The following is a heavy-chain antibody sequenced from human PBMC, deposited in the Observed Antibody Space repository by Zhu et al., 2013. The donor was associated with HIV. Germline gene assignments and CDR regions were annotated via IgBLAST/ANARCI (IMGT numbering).Heavy chain of an antibody. CDR2: IIPIFNTT. CDR1: GGTFSSYP. CDR3: ARGVIATQYYGMDV. V-gene: IGHV1-69*06. J-gene: IGHJ6*02. Sequence: QVQLVQSGAELKDPGSSVKVSCKASGGTFSSYPISWVRQAHGHGLEWMGGIIPIFNTTNYAQKFQGRVTITADKSTNTAYMELTSPIFEDTAIYYCARGVIATQYYGMDVWGQGTSVSVSS. D-gene: IGHD6-6*01.